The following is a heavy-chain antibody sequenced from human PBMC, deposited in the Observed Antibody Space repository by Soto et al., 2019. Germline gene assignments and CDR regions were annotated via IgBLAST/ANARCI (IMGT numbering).Heavy chain of an antibody. D-gene: IGHD6-13*01. CDR3: ARGVVVYQQLVRGRDRFDP. V-gene: IGHV3-74*01. CDR2: IDSDGRST. CDR1: GFTLRSYW. J-gene: IGHJ5*02. Sequence: EVRLVESGGGLVQPGGPLTLSCAVSGFTLRSYWMHWVRQAPGKGLEWVARIDSDGRSTNYADSVKGRFTISRDNAKNLVFLHMNSLRAEDRAVDYCARGVVVYQQLVRGRDRFDPWGQGTLVTVSS.